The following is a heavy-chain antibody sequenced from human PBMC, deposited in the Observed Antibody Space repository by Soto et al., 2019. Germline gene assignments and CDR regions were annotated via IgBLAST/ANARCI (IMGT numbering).Heavy chain of an antibody. CDR3: ARSHIVPRLFMYPYDY. J-gene: IGHJ4*02. CDR1: DANIRSRSFY. CDR2: IYYDGGT. Sequence: SQTMSLTYXVSDANIRSRSFYWGLKSQPPGKGLESIANIYYDGGTYYNPSLKSRVTISFDTSKNQFSLKLSSLTAADTAVYYCARSHIVPRLFMYPYDYWGQGTPVTVSS. D-gene: IGHD6-6*01. V-gene: IGHV4-39*01.